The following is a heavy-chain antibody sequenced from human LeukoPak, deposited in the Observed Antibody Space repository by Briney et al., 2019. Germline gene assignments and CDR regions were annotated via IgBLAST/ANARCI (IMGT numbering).Heavy chain of an antibody. CDR1: GGSISSGDYY. V-gene: IGHV4-31*03. D-gene: IGHD6-13*01. J-gene: IGHJ4*02. CDR2: IYYSGST. CDR3: ARTAAGTSGSDY. Sequence: PSQTLSLTCTVSGGSISSGDYYWSWIRQPPGKGLEWIGYIYYSGSTYYNPSLKSRVTISVDTSKNQFSLKLSSVTAADTAVYYCARTAAGTSGSDYWGQGTLVTVSS.